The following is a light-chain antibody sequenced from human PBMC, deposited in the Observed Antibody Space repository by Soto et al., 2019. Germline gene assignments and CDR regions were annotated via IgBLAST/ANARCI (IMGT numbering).Light chain of an antibody. CDR1: SSDVGGYNY. CDR2: DVN. V-gene: IGLV2-14*01. Sequence: QSALTQPASVSGSPGQSITISCTGTSSDVGGYNYVSWFQQHPGKAPKLIIYDVNNRPSGVSNRFSGSKSGNTASLTISGLQAEDEADYYCSSYTNSGTSYVFGTGTKLTVL. CDR3: SSYTNSGTSYV. J-gene: IGLJ1*01.